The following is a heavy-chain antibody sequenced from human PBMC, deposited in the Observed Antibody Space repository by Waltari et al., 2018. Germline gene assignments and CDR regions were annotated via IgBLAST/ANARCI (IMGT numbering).Heavy chain of an antibody. Sequence: QVQLVESGGGVVQPGRSLRHSCAACEFSFSSYAIPWVRQVPGKGLEWVAVISYNSRNIYYVDSVKGRFTISRDNSEKMLYLQMSSLRPEDTAVYYCARDYCDRTYCHGMDVWGQGTTVTVSS. J-gene: IGHJ6*02. CDR3: ARDYCDRTYCHGMDV. V-gene: IGHV3-30*15. CDR1: EFSFSSYA. D-gene: IGHD3-22*01. CDR2: ISYNSRNI.